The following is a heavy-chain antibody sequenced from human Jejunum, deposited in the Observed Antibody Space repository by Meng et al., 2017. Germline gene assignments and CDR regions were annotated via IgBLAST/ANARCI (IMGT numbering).Heavy chain of an antibody. Sequence: SETLSLTCTVSNYSITRGYSWGWIRQPPGKGLEWIGSISHSGSTSYNPSLKSRVTISVDTSKSQLSLNLISVTAADTAVYYFAKNYYDSSGQWGFWGPGTLVTVSS. V-gene: IGHV4-38-2*02. CDR3: AKNYYDSSGQWGF. J-gene: IGHJ4*02. CDR2: ISHSGST. CDR1: NYSITRGYS. D-gene: IGHD3-22*01.